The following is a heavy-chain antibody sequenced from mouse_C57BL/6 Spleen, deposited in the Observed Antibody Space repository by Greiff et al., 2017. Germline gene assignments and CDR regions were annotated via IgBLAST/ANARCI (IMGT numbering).Heavy chain of an antibody. D-gene: IGHD2-1*01. V-gene: IGHV14-3*01. CDR3: ARGVYPYYFDY. CDR1: GFTIKNTY. Sequence: EVQLQQSVAELVRPGASVKLSCTASGFTIKNTYMHWVKQRPEQGLEWIGRIDPANGNTKYAPKFQGKATITADTSSNTAYLQLSSLTSEDTAIYYCARGVYPYYFDYWGQGTTLTVSS. J-gene: IGHJ2*01. CDR2: IDPANGNT.